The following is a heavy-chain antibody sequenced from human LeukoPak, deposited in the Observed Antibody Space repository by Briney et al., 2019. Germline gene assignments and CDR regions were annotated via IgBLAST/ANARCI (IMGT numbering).Heavy chain of an antibody. Sequence: PGGSLRLSCAASGFTFSSYGMHWVRQAPGKGLEWVAFIRYDGSNKYYADSVKGRFTISRDNSKNTLYLQMNSLRAEDTAVYYCAKAALAPWYYYYMDVWGKGTTVTVSS. CDR1: GFTFSSYG. V-gene: IGHV3-30*02. CDR2: IRYDGSNK. J-gene: IGHJ6*03. CDR3: AKAALAPWYYYYMDV.